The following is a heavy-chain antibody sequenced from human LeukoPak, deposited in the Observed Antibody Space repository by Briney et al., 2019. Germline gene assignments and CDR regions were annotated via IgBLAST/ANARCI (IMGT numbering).Heavy chain of an antibody. CDR3: ARVDTAMVTRY. CDR2: ISSSSSYI. Sequence: GGSLRLSCAPSGFTFSSYSMNWVRHAPGKGLEWVSSISSSSSYIYYADSVKGLFTISRDNAKNSLYLQMNSLRAEDTAVYYCARVDTAMVTRYWGQGTLVTVSP. J-gene: IGHJ4*02. CDR1: GFTFSSYS. V-gene: IGHV3-21*01. D-gene: IGHD5-18*01.